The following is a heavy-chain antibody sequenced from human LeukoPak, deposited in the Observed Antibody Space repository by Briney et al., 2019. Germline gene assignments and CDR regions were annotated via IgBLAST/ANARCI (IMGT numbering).Heavy chain of an antibody. V-gene: IGHV1-2*02. CDR1: GYTFTGYY. Sequence: AASVKVSCKASGYTFTGYYMHWVRQAPGQGLEWMGWIDPNSDGTNYAQKFQGRVTMTRDTSISTAYVELSRLRSDDTAVYYCARVYGSGSFIYYYYYYMDVWGKGTTVTVSS. CDR2: IDPNSDGT. CDR3: ARVYGSGSFIYYYYYYMDV. D-gene: IGHD3-10*01. J-gene: IGHJ6*03.